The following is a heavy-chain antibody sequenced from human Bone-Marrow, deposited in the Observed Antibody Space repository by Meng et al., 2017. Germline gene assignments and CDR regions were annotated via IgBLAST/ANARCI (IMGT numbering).Heavy chain of an antibody. CDR1: GYTFTSYD. CDR2: MNPNSGNT. Sequence: ASVKVSCKASGYTFTSYDINWVRQATGQGLEWMGWMNPNSGNTGYAQKFQGRVTMTRNTSISTAYMELSSLRSEDTAVYYCARVYSSYYDILTGYYRYYYYGMDVWGQGTTVTVSS. V-gene: IGHV1-8*01. D-gene: IGHD3-9*01. CDR3: ARVYSSYYDILTGYYRYYYYGMDV. J-gene: IGHJ6*02.